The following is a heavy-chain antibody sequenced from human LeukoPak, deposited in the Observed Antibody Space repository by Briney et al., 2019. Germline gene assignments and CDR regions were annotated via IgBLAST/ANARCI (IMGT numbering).Heavy chain of an antibody. CDR2: GHYSGNT. CDR1: GGSISSSSYY. CDR3: ARVTGYMIEDQFDY. J-gene: IGHJ4*02. V-gene: IGHV4-39*07. D-gene: IGHD3-22*01. Sequence: PSETLSLTCTVSGGSISSSSYYWGWIRQPPAKGLEWIGSGHYSGNTYYNPSLKSRVTISVDTSKNQFSLKLRSVTAADTAVYYRARVTGYMIEDQFDYWGQGTLVTVSS.